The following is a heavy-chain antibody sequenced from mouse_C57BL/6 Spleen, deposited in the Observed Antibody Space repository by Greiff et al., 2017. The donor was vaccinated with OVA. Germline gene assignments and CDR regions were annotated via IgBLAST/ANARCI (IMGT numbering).Heavy chain of an antibody. D-gene: IGHD4-1*01. Sequence: VQLQQSGAELVRPGTSVKVSCKASGYAFTNYLIEWVKQRPGQGLEWIGVINPGSGGTNYNEKFKGKATLTADKSSSTAYMQLSSLTSEDSAVYFCASNWEAWFAYWGQGTLVTVSA. V-gene: IGHV1-54*01. CDR2: INPGSGGT. CDR3: ASNWEAWFAY. CDR1: GYAFTNYL. J-gene: IGHJ3*01.